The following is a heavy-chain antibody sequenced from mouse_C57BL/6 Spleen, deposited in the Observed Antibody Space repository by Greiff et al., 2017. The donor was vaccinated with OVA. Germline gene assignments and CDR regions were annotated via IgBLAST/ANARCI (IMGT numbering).Heavy chain of an antibody. J-gene: IGHJ3*01. CDR3: ARSDDYDGFAY. CDR2: IWSGGST. D-gene: IGHD2-4*01. CDR1: GFSLTSYG. V-gene: IGHV2-2*01. Sequence: VQLQQSGPGLVQPSQSLSITCTVSGFSLTSYGVHWVRQSPGKGLEWLGVIWSGGSTDYNAAFISRLSISKDNSKSQVFFKMNSLQADDTAIYYCARSDDYDGFAYWGQGTLVTVSA.